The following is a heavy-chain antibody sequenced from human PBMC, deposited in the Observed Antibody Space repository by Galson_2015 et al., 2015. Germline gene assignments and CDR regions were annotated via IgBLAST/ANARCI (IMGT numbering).Heavy chain of an antibody. CDR2: ISSSSSTI. V-gene: IGHV3-48*02. D-gene: IGHD3-22*01. CDR3: ARETPYYNDSSGYPRHAPDF. J-gene: IGHJ4*03. CDR1: GFTFSCYG. Sequence: SLRLSCAASGFTFSCYGMDWVRQAPGKGLEWVSYISSSSSTIYYADYVKGRFTISRDNAKNSLYLQRNSLRDEDTAVYYCARETPYYNDSSGYPRHAPDFWGHGTMVAVFS.